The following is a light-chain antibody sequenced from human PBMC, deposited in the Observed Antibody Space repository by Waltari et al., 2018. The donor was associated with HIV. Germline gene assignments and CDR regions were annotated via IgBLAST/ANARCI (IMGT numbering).Light chain of an antibody. Sequence: DIVMTQSPDSLAVSLGERATINCKSSQSVLYSSNNKNYLAWYQQNPGQDPKLLIYWASTRESGVPDRFSGSGSGTDFTLTISSLQAEDVAVYFCQQYYSTPPYTFGQGTKLEIK. V-gene: IGKV4-1*01. CDR1: QSVLYSSNNKNY. J-gene: IGKJ2*01. CDR3: QQYYSTPPYT. CDR2: WAS.